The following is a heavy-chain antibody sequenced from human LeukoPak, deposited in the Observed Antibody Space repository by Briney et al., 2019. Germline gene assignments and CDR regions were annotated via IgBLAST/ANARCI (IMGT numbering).Heavy chain of an antibody. J-gene: IGHJ4*02. D-gene: IGHD6-13*01. V-gene: IGHV3-74*01. CDR1: GFTFSSYW. CDR3: ARDRGQQLVLGLFDY. CDR2: INSDGSST. Sequence: QPGGSLRLSCAASGFTFSSYWMHWVRQAPGKGLVWVSRINSDGSSTSYADSVKGRFTISRDNAKNTLYLQMNSLRAEDTAAYYCARDRGQQLVLGLFDYWGQGTLVTVSS.